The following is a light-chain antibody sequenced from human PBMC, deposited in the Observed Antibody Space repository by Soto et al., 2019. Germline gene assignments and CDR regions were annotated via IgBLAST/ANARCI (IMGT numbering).Light chain of an antibody. CDR1: SSDVGSYNL. CDR2: EGS. CDR3: CSYAGSSFYV. J-gene: IGLJ1*01. Sequence: QSALTQPASVSGSPGQSITISCTGTSSDVGSYNLVSWYQQHPGKAPKLMIYEGSKRPSGVSNRFSGSKSGNTASLTISGLQAEDEADDYCCSYAGSSFYVFGTGTKVTVL. V-gene: IGLV2-23*01.